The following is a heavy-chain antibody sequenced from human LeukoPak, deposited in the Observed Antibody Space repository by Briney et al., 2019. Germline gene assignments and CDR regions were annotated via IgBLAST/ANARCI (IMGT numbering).Heavy chain of an antibody. CDR2: IYYTGKI. CDR1: GGSINSHY. D-gene: IGHD6-19*01. CDR3: VRRDTGWNYFDY. V-gene: IGHV4-59*08. J-gene: IGHJ4*02. Sequence: SETLSLTCAVSGGSINSHYWGWTRQPPGKGPQWIGDIYYTGKINYNPSLKSRVTITLDTSKDHLSLNLTSVLAADTAIYYCVRRDTGWNYFDYWGQGILVTVSS.